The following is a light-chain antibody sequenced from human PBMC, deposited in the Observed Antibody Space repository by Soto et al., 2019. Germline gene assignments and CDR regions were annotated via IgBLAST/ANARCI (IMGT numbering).Light chain of an antibody. Sequence: DIQMTPSPSTLSASLGDRVTITCRASQSISNWLAWYQQKQGKAPKLLIYDASSLESGVPSRFSGSGSGTDFTLTISSLQPDDFATYYCQQYNSYWGTFGQGTKVDIK. CDR3: QQYNSYWGT. V-gene: IGKV1-5*01. CDR1: QSISNW. J-gene: IGKJ1*01. CDR2: DAS.